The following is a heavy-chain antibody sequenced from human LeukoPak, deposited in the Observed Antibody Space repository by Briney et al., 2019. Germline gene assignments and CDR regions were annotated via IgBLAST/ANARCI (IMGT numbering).Heavy chain of an antibody. Sequence: GRSLTLSCAVSGFIFSSYGMHWSRQAPGPGLEWVAVMSYDGSDKWYADSVKGRFTVSRDNSKNTLSLQMNSLRDEDTAVYYCAKGSGYCTGGSCWRLWGQGTPVSVSS. CDR3: AKGSGYCTGGSCWRL. CDR2: MSYDGSDK. D-gene: IGHD2-15*01. J-gene: IGHJ1*01. V-gene: IGHV3-30*18. CDR1: GFIFSSYG.